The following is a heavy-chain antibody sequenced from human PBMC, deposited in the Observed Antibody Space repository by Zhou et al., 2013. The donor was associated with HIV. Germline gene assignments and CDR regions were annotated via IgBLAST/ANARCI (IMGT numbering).Heavy chain of an antibody. V-gene: IGHV4-61*09. CDR2: IWASGTT. Sequence: QVQLQESGPVLVKPSRTLSLICYVSNGSISTGNYFWTWIRQPVGKELEWIGHIWASGTTSYNPSLESRATMSMDTSNNQFSLSLNSVTAADTAVYYCARAIXGWFDPWGQGIRGHRLV. CDR1: NGSISTGNYF. J-gene: IGHJ5*02. CDR3: ARAIXGWFDP.